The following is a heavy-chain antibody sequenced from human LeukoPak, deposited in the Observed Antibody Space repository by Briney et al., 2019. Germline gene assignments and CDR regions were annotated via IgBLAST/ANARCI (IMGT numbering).Heavy chain of an antibody. CDR3: AKVGTGDLFRALDY. CDR1: GFTFSSYA. D-gene: IGHD1-14*01. J-gene: IGHJ4*02. CDR2: ISDGGGTT. Sequence: GGSLRLSCAASGFTFSSYAMSWVRQAPGKGLEWVSAISDGGGTTYYADSVQGRFTISRDCSKNTLFLQMNSLRADDTAVYYCAKVGTGDLFRALDYWGQGTLVTVSS. V-gene: IGHV3-23*01.